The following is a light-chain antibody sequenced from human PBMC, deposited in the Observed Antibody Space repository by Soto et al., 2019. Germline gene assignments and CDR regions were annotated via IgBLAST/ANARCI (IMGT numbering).Light chain of an antibody. J-gene: IGLJ1*01. V-gene: IGLV2-8*01. CDR2: EVN. CDR1: SSDVGGYNY. Sequence: QSALTQPPSASGSPGQSVTISCTGTSSDVGGYNYVSWHQQHPGKAPKLIIYEVNKRPSGVPDRFSGSKSGNTASLTVSGLQAEDEADYYCSSYAGSNNVFGTGTKLTVL. CDR3: SSYAGSNNV.